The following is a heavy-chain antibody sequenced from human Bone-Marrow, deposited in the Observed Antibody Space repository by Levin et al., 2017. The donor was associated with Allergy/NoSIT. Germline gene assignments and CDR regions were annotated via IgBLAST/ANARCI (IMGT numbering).Heavy chain of an antibody. V-gene: IGHV3-30*04. J-gene: IGHJ5*02. Sequence: GESLKISCAASGFTFSSYAMHWVRQAPGKGLEWVAVISYDGSNKYYADSVKGRFTISRDNSKNTLYLQMNSLRAEDTAVYYCARSCRLGSEPNWFDPWGQGTLVTVSS. CDR2: ISYDGSNK. CDR3: ARSCRLGSEPNWFDP. D-gene: IGHD3-10*01. CDR1: GFTFSSYA.